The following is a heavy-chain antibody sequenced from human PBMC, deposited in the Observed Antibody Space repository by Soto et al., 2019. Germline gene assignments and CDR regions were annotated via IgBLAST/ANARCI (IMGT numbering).Heavy chain of an antibody. D-gene: IGHD2-15*01. CDR1: GGTFSSSA. CDR2: IIPIFGTA. CDR3: ARSQGGSSSLDIYYYYYYGMDV. V-gene: IGHV1-69*13. Sequence: SVKVSCKAPGGTFSSSAISWVRQAPGQRLEWMGGIIPIFGTANYAQKFQCRVTITADESTSTGYMELSSLRSEDTAVYYCARSQGGSSSLDIYYYYYYGMDVWGQGTTVTVSS. J-gene: IGHJ6*02.